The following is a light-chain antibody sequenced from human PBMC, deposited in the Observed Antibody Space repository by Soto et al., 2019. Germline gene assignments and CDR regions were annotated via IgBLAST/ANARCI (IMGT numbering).Light chain of an antibody. CDR1: QGISSY. Sequence: IPMTPSPSPLPASTGDRGTITCLASQGISSYLAWYQQKPGKAPKLLIYAASTLQSGVPSRFSGSGSGTDFTLTISCLQSEDFATYYCQQYYSYPRTFGQGTKVDIK. J-gene: IGKJ1*01. CDR3: QQYYSYPRT. CDR2: AAS. V-gene: IGKV1-8*01.